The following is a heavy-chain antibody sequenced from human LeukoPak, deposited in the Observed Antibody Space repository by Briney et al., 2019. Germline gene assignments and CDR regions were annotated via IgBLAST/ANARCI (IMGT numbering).Heavy chain of an antibody. J-gene: IGHJ4*02. CDR2: TNSDGSST. Sequence: GGSLRLSCAASGFTFSSYWMHWVRQAPGKGLVWVSRTNSDGSSTSYADSVKGRFTISRDNAKNTLYLQMNSLRAEDTAVYYCARVTYSSSWYLGYWGQGTLVTVSS. V-gene: IGHV3-74*01. D-gene: IGHD6-13*01. CDR1: GFTFSSYW. CDR3: ARVTYSSSWYLGY.